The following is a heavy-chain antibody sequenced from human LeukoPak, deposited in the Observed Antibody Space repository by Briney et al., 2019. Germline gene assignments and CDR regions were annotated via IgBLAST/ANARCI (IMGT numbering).Heavy chain of an antibody. J-gene: IGHJ4*02. CDR3: ARHGPWGSGWYDY. CDR2: MYNVGST. CDR1: SDFISSSSYY. Sequence: PSETLSLICCVWSDFISSSSYYGGWIRQPPGKGLEWIGSMYNVGSTYYNPSLKSRVTISGDSSKNQSSLKLTSVTVADPAVLYCARHGPWGSGWYDYWGLGTLVTVSS. D-gene: IGHD6-19*01. V-gene: IGHV4-39*01.